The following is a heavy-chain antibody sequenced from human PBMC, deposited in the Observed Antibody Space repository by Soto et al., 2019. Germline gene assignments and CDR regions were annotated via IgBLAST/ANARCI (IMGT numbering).Heavy chain of an antibody. CDR3: VRETAYYFDY. CDR1: GFTFSGYY. J-gene: IGHJ4*02. V-gene: IGHV3-11*05. CDR2: ISSSGDRT. Sequence: QVQLVESGGGLVKPGGSLRLSCAASGFTFSGYYMSWIRQAPGKGLECISYISSSGDRTKDADSVKGRVTISRDNAKKSLYRQMNSLRAEDTAVYYCVRETAYYFDYWGQGTLVTVSS. D-gene: IGHD1-1*01.